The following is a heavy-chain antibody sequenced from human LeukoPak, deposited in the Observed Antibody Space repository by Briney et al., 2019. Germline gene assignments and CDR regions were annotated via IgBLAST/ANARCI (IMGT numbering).Heavy chain of an antibody. CDR3: ARDLSRGSYFSDY. Sequence: GASVKVSCKASGYKFTSYGISWVRQAPGQGLEWMGWISTYNGHTNYAQKLQGRVTMTTDTSTSTAYMELRSLRSDDTAVYYCARDLSRGSYFSDYWGQGTLVTVSS. D-gene: IGHD1-26*01. CDR2: ISTYNGHT. CDR1: GYKFTSYG. J-gene: IGHJ4*02. V-gene: IGHV1-18*01.